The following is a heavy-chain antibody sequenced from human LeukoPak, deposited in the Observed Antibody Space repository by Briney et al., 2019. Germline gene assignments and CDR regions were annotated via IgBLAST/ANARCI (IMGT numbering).Heavy chain of an antibody. CDR1: GYTFTSYY. J-gene: IGHJ5*02. D-gene: IGHD3-16*01. Sequence: ASVKVSCKASGYTFTSYYMHWVRQAPGQGLEWMGIINPSGGSTSYAQKFQGRVTMTRDMSTSTVYMELSRLTSDDTAVYYCARAGGLSWFDPWGQGTLVTVSS. V-gene: IGHV1-46*01. CDR2: INPSGGST. CDR3: ARAGGLSWFDP.